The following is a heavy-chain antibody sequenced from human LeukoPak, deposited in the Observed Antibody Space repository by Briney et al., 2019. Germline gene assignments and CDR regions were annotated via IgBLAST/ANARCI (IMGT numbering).Heavy chain of an antibody. CDR2: IKQDGSEK. CDR1: GFTLSSYW. J-gene: IGHJ6*03. V-gene: IGHV3-7*01. CDR3: ARVGPPYYYYYMDV. Sequence: PGGSLRLSCAASGFTLSSYWMTWVRQAPGKGLEWVANIKQDGSEKYSVDSLKGRFTISRDNAKKLLYLQMNSLRVEDTAVYYCARVGPPYYYYYMDVWGKGTTVTVSS.